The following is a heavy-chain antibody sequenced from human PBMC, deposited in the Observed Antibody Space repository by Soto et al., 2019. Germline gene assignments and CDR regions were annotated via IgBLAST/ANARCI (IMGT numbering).Heavy chain of an antibody. V-gene: IGHV1-24*01. D-gene: IGHD1-26*01. J-gene: IGHJ4*02. CDR1: GYTLTELS. CDR3: ATPRVGATYYSFDY. Sequence: GASLKVSCKVSGYTLTELSMHWVRQAPGKGLEWMGGFDPEDGETIYAQKFQGRFNMTEDTSTDTAYMELSSLRSEDTAVYYCATPRVGATYYSFDYWGQGTLVTVTS. CDR2: FDPEDGET.